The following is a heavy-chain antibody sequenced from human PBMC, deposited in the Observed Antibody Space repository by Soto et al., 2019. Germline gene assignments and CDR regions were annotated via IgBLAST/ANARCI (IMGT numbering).Heavy chain of an antibody. CDR3: AKSLSTAVNYGLDV. V-gene: IGHV3-23*01. D-gene: IGHD2-2*01. Sequence: GGSLRLSCGASGFTFSDNAMTWVRQAPGKGLEWVSSISDDGDSTYYADSVKGRFAVSRDNSKNTLFLHMNSLGAEDTAVYYCAKSLSTAVNYGLDVWGQGTSVTVSS. CDR1: GFTFSDNA. J-gene: IGHJ6*02. CDR2: ISDDGDST.